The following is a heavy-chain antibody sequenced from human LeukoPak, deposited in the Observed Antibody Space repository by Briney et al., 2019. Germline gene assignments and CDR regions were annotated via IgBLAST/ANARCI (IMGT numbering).Heavy chain of an antibody. D-gene: IGHD2-15*01. CDR2: ISDSGSST. CDR1: GFTFSSYG. CDR3: AKGRTPDY. J-gene: IGHJ4*02. V-gene: IGHV3-23*01. Sequence: GGSLRLSCAASGFTFSSYGMSWVRQAPGKGLEWVSGISDSGSSTFYADSVKGRFTISRDNSNSTLYLQMNSLRAEDTAVYYRAKGRTPDYWGQGTLVTVSS.